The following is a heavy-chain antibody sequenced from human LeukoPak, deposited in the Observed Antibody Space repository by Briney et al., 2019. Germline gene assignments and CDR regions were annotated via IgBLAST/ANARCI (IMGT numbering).Heavy chain of an antibody. CDR3: ARAIAAAGIDY. CDR1: GFTFSSYS. D-gene: IGHD6-13*01. J-gene: IGHJ4*02. V-gene: IGHV3-21*01. Sequence: GGSLRLSCAASGFTFSSYSMNWVRQAPGKGLEWVSSISSSSSYIYYADSVKGRFTISRDNAKNSLYLQMNGLRAEDTTVYYCARAIAAAGIDYWGQGTLVTVSS. CDR2: ISSSSSYI.